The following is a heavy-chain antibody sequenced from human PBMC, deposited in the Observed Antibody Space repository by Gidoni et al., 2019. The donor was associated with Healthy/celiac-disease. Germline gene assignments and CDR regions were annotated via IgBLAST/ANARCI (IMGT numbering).Heavy chain of an antibody. CDR3: AREGIAAAVDY. D-gene: IGHD6-13*01. CDR1: GGSFSGYY. CDR2: INHSGST. J-gene: IGHJ4*02. V-gene: IGHV4-34*01. Sequence: QVQLQQWGAGLWKHSETLSRTCAVYGGSFSGYYWSWSRQPPGKGLEWIGEINHSGSTNYNPSLTSRVTISVDTSKHQFSLTLSSVTAADTAVYYCAREGIAAAVDYWGQGTLVTVSS.